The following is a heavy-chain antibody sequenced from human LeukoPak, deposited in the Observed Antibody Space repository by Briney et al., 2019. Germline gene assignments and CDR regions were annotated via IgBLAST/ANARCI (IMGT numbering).Heavy chain of an antibody. V-gene: IGHV2-5*01. J-gene: IGHJ4*02. CDR3: AHSGDGSSGWPYFDY. CDR1: GFSLVTDGVG. Sequence: SGPTLVNPTQTLTLTCTFSGFSLVTDGVGVSWIRQSPGKALEWLAVIFWNEERRYRPSLRTRLTITKDTSKNLVVLTLTNVDPVDTATYYCAHSGDGSSGWPYFDYWGQGALVTVSS. CDR2: IFWNEER. D-gene: IGHD6-19*01.